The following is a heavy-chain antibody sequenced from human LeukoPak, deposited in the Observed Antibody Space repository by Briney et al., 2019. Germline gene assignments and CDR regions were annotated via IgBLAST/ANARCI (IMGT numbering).Heavy chain of an antibody. D-gene: IGHD3-3*01. Sequence: PGGSLRLSCAASGFTFSSYAMNWVRQAPGKGLEWVSAISDSGDNTYYADSVKGRFTISRDNSKNTLYLQMNSLRAEDTAVYYCAKTDLLVLWSGYLPAFVDYWGQGTLVTVSS. CDR3: AKTDLLVLWSGYLPAFVDY. CDR2: ISDSGDNT. J-gene: IGHJ4*02. CDR1: GFTFSSYA. V-gene: IGHV3-23*01.